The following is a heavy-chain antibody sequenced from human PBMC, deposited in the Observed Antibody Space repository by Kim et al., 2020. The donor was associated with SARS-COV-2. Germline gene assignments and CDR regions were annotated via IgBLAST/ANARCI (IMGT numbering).Heavy chain of an antibody. J-gene: IGHJ6*02. V-gene: IGHV1-46*01. CDR1: GYTFTTYY. Sequence: ASVKVSCKAFGYTFTTYYMHWVRQAPGQGLEWVGLINSIGGGTTYAQKFQGRVAMTRDTATSTVYMELSSLSSEDAAVYFCARGGSTVTTQQTYYYFAMDVWGQGTTVSVSS. CDR3: ARGGSTVTTQQTYYYFAMDV. CDR2: INSIGGGT. D-gene: IGHD4-4*01.